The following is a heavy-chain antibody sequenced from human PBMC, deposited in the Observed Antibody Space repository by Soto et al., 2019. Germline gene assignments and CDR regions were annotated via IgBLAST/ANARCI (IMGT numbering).Heavy chain of an antibody. V-gene: IGHV3-66*01. J-gene: IGHJ6*02. Sequence: PGGSLRLSCAASGFTVSSNYMSWVRQAPGKGLEWVSVIYSGGSTYYADSVKGRFTISRDNSKNTLYLQMNSLRAEDTAVYYCARDRGIVVLSAAPYYSGMDVRGQGTTVTVSS. CDR1: GFTVSSNY. CDR3: ARDRGIVVLSAAPYYSGMDV. CDR2: IYSGGST. D-gene: IGHD2-2*01.